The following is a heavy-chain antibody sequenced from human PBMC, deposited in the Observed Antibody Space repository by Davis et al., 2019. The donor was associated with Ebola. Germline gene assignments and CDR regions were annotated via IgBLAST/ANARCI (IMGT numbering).Heavy chain of an antibody. CDR2: PYHGGGT. Sequence: SETLSPTCPVSAAYPSGYYSSWIRQPPEKGLEWIGNPYHGGGTNYSPSLKSRLTISVDTSKNQFSLKLSSVTAADTAVYYCARSGIAAAIDYWGQGTLVTVSS. CDR3: ARSGIAAAIDY. D-gene: IGHD6-13*01. V-gene: IGHV4-59*12. CDR1: AAYPSGYY. J-gene: IGHJ4*02.